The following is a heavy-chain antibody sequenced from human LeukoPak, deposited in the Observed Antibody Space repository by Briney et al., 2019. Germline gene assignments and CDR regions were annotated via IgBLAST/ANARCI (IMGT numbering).Heavy chain of an antibody. CDR1: GGSINSGDSY. CDR3: ARDNGDFRSIYYYMDV. V-gene: IGHV4-31*03. J-gene: IGHJ6*03. D-gene: IGHD2-8*01. CDR2: IYYSWST. Sequence: SEALSLTCTVSGGSINSGDSYWSWIRQRPGEGLEWIGCIYYSWSTYYNPSLKSRITLSLDTSKNQFSLRLSSVTAADTAVYYCARDNGDFRSIYYYMDVWGKGTTVTVSS.